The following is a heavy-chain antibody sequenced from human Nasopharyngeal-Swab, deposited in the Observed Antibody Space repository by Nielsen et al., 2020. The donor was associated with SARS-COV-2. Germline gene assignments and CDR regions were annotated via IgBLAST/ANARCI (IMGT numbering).Heavy chain of an antibody. CDR2: ISSSSSYI. D-gene: IGHD3-9*01. CDR1: GFTFSSYN. J-gene: IGHJ6*02. V-gene: IGHV3-21*01. CDR3: ARGCVLTGPSCYYYGMDV. Sequence: GGSLRLSCAASGFTFSSYNMNWVRQAPGKGLEWVSSISSSSSYIYYADSVKGRFTISRDNAKNLLYLQMNSLRAEDTAVYYCARGCVLTGPSCYYYGMDVWGQGTTVTVSS.